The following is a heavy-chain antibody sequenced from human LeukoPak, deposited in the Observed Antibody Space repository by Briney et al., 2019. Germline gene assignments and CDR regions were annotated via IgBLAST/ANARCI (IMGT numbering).Heavy chain of an antibody. CDR2: IYYSGST. V-gene: IGHV4-59*08. Sequence: SVTLSLTCTVSGGSISSYYWSWIRQPPGKGLEWIGYIYYSGSTNYNPSLKSRVTISVDTSKNQFSLKLSSVTAADTAVYYCARHRPRNYDFWSGYYRDDAFDIWGQGTMVTVSS. CDR3: ARHRPRNYDFWSGYYRDDAFDI. D-gene: IGHD3-3*01. CDR1: GGSISSYY. J-gene: IGHJ3*02.